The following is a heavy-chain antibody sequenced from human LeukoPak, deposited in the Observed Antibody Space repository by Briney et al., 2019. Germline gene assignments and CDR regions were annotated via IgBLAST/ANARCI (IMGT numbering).Heavy chain of an antibody. D-gene: IGHD6-6*01. CDR3: ARVGSSSSPTAHYYYYYYMDV. J-gene: IGHJ6*03. V-gene: IGHV4-34*01. CDR2: INHSGST. Sequence: PSETLSLTCAVYGGSFSGYYWSWIRQPPGKGLEWIGEINHSGSTNYNPSLKSRVTISVDTSKNQFSLKLSSVTAADTAVYYCARVGSSSSPTAHYYYYYYMDVWGKGTTVTVSS. CDR1: GGSFSGYY.